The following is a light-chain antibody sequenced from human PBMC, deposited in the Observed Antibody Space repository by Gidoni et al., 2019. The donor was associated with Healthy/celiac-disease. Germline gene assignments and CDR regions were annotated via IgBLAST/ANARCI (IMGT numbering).Light chain of an antibody. CDR1: QSISSY. Sequence: DIQMTQSPSSLSASVGDRVTINCRASQSISSYLNWYQQKLGKAPKLLIYAASSLQSGVPSRFSGSGSGTDFTLTISSLQPEDFATYYCQQSYSTPFTFGPGTKVDIK. V-gene: IGKV1-39*01. CDR3: QQSYSTPFT. J-gene: IGKJ3*01. CDR2: AAS.